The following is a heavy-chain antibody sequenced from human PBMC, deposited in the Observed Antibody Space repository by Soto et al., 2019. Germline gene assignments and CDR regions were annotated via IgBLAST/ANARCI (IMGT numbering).Heavy chain of an antibody. V-gene: IGHV3-72*01. CDR1: GFTFSDHY. D-gene: IGHD3-16*01. Sequence: EVQLVESGGGLVQPGGSLRLSCAASGFTFSDHYMDWVRQAPGKGLEWVGRTRNKANSYTTEYAASVNGRFTISRDDLKNSVYLQMNGLKTEDTALYYCARFGMPTSYVLDIWGQGTMVTVSS. CDR3: ARFGMPTSYVLDI. J-gene: IGHJ3*02. CDR2: TRNKANSYTT.